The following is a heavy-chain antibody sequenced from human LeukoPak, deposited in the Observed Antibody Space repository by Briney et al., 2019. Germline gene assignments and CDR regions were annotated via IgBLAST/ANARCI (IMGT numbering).Heavy chain of an antibody. Sequence: PGGSLRLSCAASGFTFSSYWMSWVRQAPGKWLEWVANIKQDGSEKYYVDSVKGRFTTSRDNAKNSLYLQMNSLRAEDTAVYYCARDFQLLWFGAYYFDYWGQGTLVTVSS. D-gene: IGHD3-10*01. CDR1: GFTFSSYW. J-gene: IGHJ4*02. CDR2: IKQDGSEK. CDR3: ARDFQLLWFGAYYFDY. V-gene: IGHV3-7*01.